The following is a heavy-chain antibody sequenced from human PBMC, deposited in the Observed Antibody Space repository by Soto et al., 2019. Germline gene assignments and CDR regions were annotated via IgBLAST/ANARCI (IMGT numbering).Heavy chain of an antibody. Sequence: EVQLLESGGGLVQPGGSLRLSCAASGFTFSSYAMSWVRQAPGKGLEWVSALSGSGGSTYYAESVKGRFTISRDNSKNTLYLQMNSLRVEDKAVYYCAKGGSDYDFWSGYFDYWGQGPLVTVAS. D-gene: IGHD3-3*01. CDR1: GFTFSSYA. J-gene: IGHJ4*02. V-gene: IGHV3-23*01. CDR2: LSGSGGST. CDR3: AKGGSDYDFWSGYFDY.